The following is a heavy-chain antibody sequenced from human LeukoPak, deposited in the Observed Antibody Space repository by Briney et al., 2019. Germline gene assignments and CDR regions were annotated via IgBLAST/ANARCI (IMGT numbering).Heavy chain of an antibody. J-gene: IGHJ4*02. V-gene: IGHV1-8*02. D-gene: IGHD7-27*01. CDR2: MSPNSGDT. CDR1: GGTFSSYA. Sequence: ASVKVSCKASGGTFSSYAISWVRQAPGQGLEWMGWMSPNSGDTGYAQKFQGRVTMTRDTSISTAFMELTSLRSEDTAVYYCARGPPNWGFDFWGQGALVTVSS. CDR3: ARGPPNWGFDF.